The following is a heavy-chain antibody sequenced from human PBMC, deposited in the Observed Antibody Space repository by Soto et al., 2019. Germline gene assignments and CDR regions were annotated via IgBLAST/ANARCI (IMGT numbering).Heavy chain of an antibody. J-gene: IGHJ6*02. CDR2: INSDGSRT. Sequence: HPGGSLRLSCTASRFNFSRFWTHWVRQVPGRGLVWVSHINSDGSRTSYADSVKGRFTISRDNAKNTLYLQMNSLRAEDTAVYYCARDLSSCSSARCYSFYYGVDVWGQGATVTVSS. V-gene: IGHV3-74*01. CDR3: ARDLSSCSSARCYSFYYGVDV. CDR1: RFNFSRFW. D-gene: IGHD2-2*01.